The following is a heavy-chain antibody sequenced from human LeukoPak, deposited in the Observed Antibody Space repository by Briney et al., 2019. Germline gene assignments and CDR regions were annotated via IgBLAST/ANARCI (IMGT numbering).Heavy chain of an antibody. J-gene: IGHJ2*01. CDR3: ASTHHWNNWYFDL. V-gene: IGHV6-1*01. D-gene: IGHD1/OR15-1a*01. CDR2: TYYRSKWYN. CDR1: GDSVSSNSAA. Sequence: SQTLSLTCAISGDSVSSNSAAWHWIRQSPSRGLEWLGRTYYRSKWYNDYAVSVKSRITINPDTSKNQFSLQLNSVTPEDTAVYYCASTHHWNNWYFDLWGRGTLVTVSS.